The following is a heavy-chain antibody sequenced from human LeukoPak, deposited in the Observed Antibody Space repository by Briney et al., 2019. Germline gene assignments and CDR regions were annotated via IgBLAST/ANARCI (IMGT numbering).Heavy chain of an antibody. J-gene: IGHJ2*01. CDR3: ARVGPAAAGRGYWYFDL. V-gene: IGHV3-11*01. CDR2: ISSSGYTT. CDR1: GFTFSAYY. Sequence: PGGSLRLSCAVSGFTFSAYYMTWIRQAPGKGLEWVSYISSSGYTTYYAHPVKGRFTISRNNAKNSLYLQMNSLRAEDTAVYYCARVGPAAAGRGYWYFDLWGRGTLVTVSS. D-gene: IGHD6-13*01.